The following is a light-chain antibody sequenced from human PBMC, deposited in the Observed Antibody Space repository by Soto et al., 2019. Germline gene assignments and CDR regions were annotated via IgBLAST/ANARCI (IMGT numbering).Light chain of an antibody. CDR1: QGISSY. V-gene: IGKV1-9*01. CDR2: AAS. J-gene: IGKJ2*01. Sequence: DIQLTQSPSFLSASVGDRVTITCRASQGISSYLAWYQQKPGKAPKLLIYAASTLQSGVPSRFSGSGSGTEFTLPLSSLQPEDFATYYCQQLNSYPMYTFGQGTKLVSK. CDR3: QQLNSYPMYT.